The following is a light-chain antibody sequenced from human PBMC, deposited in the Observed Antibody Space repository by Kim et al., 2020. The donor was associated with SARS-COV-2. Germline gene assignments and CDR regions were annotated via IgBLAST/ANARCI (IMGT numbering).Light chain of an antibody. CDR1: KLGDKY. V-gene: IGLV3-1*01. CDR3: QASDSSTVV. CDR2: QHS. J-gene: IGLJ2*01. Sequence: SVTPGQTASNPCSGDKLGDKYACWYQQKPGQPPVLVIYQHSKRPSGIPERFSGSNSGNTATLTISGTQAMDEADYYCQASDSSTVVFGGGTQLTVL.